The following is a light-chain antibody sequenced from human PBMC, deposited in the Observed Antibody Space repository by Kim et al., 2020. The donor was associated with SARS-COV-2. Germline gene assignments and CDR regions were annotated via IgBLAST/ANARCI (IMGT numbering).Light chain of an antibody. CDR1: PSLSKS. J-gene: IGKJ4*01. Sequence: LSPRERPTLSCRASPSLSKSFAWYQQKPGQAPRLLIYDASKGATGIPARFSGSGSGTDFTLTISSLEPEDFAVYYCQQRTNWPLTFGGGTKVDIK. CDR3: QQRTNWPLT. CDR2: DAS. V-gene: IGKV3-11*01.